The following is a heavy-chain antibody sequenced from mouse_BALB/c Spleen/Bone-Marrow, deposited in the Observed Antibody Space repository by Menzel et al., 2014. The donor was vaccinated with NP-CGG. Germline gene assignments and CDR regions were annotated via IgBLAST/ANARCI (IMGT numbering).Heavy chain of an antibody. V-gene: IGHV5-6-3*01. CDR2: INNNGGST. D-gene: IGHD1-1*01. CDR3: ARVYGWYFDV. Sequence: EVNLVESGGGLVQPGGSLKLSCVSSGFTFSSYGMSWVRQTPDKRLELVATINNNGGSTYYPDSVKGQFTISRDNAKNTLYLQMSSLKSEDTAMYYCARVYGWYFDVCGAGTTVTVSS. CDR1: GFTFSSYG. J-gene: IGHJ1*01.